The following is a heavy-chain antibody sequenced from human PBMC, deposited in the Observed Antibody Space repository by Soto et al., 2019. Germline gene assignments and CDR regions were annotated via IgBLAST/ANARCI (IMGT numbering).Heavy chain of an antibody. CDR3: ARDGEGYSSSWYSPHFDY. Sequence: PGGSLRLSCAASGFTFSSYSMNWVRQAPGKGLEWVSYISSSSSTIYYADSVKGRFTISRDNAKNSLYLQMNSLRDEDTAVYYCARDGEGYSSSWYSPHFDYWGQGTLVTVSS. J-gene: IGHJ4*02. D-gene: IGHD6-13*01. V-gene: IGHV3-48*02. CDR1: GFTFSSYS. CDR2: ISSSSSTI.